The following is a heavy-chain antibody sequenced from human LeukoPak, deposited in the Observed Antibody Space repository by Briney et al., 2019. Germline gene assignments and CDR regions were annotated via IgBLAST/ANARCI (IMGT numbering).Heavy chain of an antibody. Sequence: ASVKVSCKASGYXLNTYHMHWVRQAPGQGLEWMGIITSTGTTTICAQKFQGRVTMTRDTSTSTVYMDLSSLRSDDTAVYYCATEYVRTHYFDWWGQGTLVTVSS. CDR2: ITSTGTTT. D-gene: IGHD3-16*01. CDR3: ATEYVRTHYFDW. J-gene: IGHJ4*02. CDR1: GYXLNTYH. V-gene: IGHV1-46*02.